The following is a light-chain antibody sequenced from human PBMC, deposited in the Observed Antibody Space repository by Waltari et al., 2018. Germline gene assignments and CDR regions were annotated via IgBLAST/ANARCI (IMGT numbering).Light chain of an antibody. Sequence: LAVSLGERATINCKSSQNVLYSSNNKNYLAWYQQKPGQPPKLLIYWASTRESGVPDRFSGSGSETDFTLTISSLQAEDVAVYYCQQYYSSLPYTFGQGTKLEIK. CDR3: QQYYSSLPYT. J-gene: IGKJ2*01. V-gene: IGKV4-1*01. CDR1: QNVLYSSNNKNY. CDR2: WAS.